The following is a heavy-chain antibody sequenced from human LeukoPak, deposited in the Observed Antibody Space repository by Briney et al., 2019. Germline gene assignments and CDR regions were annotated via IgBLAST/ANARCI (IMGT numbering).Heavy chain of an antibody. CDR2: INPSGGST. CDR1: GYTFTSYA. J-gene: IGHJ6*03. V-gene: IGHV1-46*01. CDR3: ARDLALYGSGSSYYYYYMDV. Sequence: ASVKVSCKASGYTFTSYAMNWVRQAPGQGLEWMGIINPSGGSTSYAQKFQGRVTMTRDMSTSTVYMELSSLRSEDTAVYYCARDLALYGSGSSYYYYYMDVWGKGTTVTVSS. D-gene: IGHD3-10*01.